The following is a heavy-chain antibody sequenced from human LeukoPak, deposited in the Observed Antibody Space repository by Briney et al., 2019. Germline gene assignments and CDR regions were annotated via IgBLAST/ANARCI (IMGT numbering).Heavy chain of an antibody. CDR3: ASLTTVTQGYFDS. CDR1: GDSVSSGNYY. Sequence: SETLSLTCTVSGDSVSSGNYYWSWIRQPPGKGLEWIAYIYYSGSTNYNPSLKSRVTISVDTSKNQFSLKLSSVTATDTAVYYCASLTTVTQGYFDSWGQGTLVTVSS. V-gene: IGHV4-61*01. J-gene: IGHJ4*02. D-gene: IGHD4-17*01. CDR2: IYYSGST.